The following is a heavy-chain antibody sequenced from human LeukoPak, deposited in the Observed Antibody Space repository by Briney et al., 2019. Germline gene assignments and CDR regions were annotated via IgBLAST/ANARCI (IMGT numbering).Heavy chain of an antibody. J-gene: IGHJ6*03. CDR3: ARDFGSPAVYYMDV. CDR1: GFTFSNYG. V-gene: IGHV3-30*19. CDR2: ISDDGGDT. D-gene: IGHD3-10*01. Sequence: GGSLRLSCAASGFTFSNYGMHWVRQAPGKGLEWVAVISDDGGDTHNADSVKGRLTISRDNSKDTLFLQMSSLRVEDTAVYYCARDFGSPAVYYMDVWGKGTTVTVSS.